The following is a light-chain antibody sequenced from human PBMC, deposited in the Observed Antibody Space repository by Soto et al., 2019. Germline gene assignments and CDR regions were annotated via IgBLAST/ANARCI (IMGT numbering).Light chain of an antibody. CDR2: EGS. CDR1: SSDVGSYNL. CDR3: CSYAGSSFVL. V-gene: IGLV2-23*01. J-gene: IGLJ2*01. Sequence: QSVLTQPASVSGSPGQSITISCTGTSSDVGSYNLVSWYQHHPGKAPKLMIYEGSKRPSGVSNRFSGSKSGNTASLTISERQAEDEADYDCCSYAGSSFVLFGGGTKVTVL.